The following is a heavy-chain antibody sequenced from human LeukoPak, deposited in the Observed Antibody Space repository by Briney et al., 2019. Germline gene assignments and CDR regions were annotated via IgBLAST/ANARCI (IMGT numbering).Heavy chain of an antibody. CDR2: ISYDGSNK. CDR1: GFTFSSYG. V-gene: IGHV3-30*18. J-gene: IGHJ3*02. D-gene: IGHD3-10*01. Sequence: GGSLRLSCAASGFTFSSYGMHWVRQAPGKGREWVAVISYDGSNKYYADSVKGRFTISRDNSKNTLYLQMNSLRAEDTAVYYCAKAPTYYYGSGSYYHDAFDIWGQGTMVTVSS. CDR3: AKAPTYYYGSGSYYHDAFDI.